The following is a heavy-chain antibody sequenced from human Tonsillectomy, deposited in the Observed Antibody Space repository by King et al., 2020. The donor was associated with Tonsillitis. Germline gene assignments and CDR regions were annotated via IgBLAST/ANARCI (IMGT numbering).Heavy chain of an antibody. CDR1: GGSISSSSYY. Sequence: LQLQESGPGLVKPSETLSLTCTVSGGSISSSSYYWGWIRQPPGKGLEWIGSIYYSGSTYYNPSLKSRVTISVDTSKNQFSLKLSSVTAAGTAVYYCSRQIGVPIVVEEEGWFDPWGQGTLVTVSS. V-gene: IGHV4-39*01. CDR2: IYYSGST. J-gene: IGHJ5*02. D-gene: IGHD3-22*01. CDR3: SRQIGVPIVVEEEGWFDP.